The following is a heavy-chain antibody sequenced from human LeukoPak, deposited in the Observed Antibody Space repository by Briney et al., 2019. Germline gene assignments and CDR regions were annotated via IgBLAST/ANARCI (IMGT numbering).Heavy chain of an antibody. CDR3: ARWYSSSSGNWFDP. CDR2: INPNSGGT. V-gene: IGHV1-2*02. Sequence: GASVKVSCKASGYTFTGYYMHWVRQAPGQGPEWMGWINPNSGGTNYAQKFQGRVTMTRDTSISTAYMELSRLRSDDTAVYYCARWYSSSSGNWFDPWGQGTLVTVSS. D-gene: IGHD6-6*01. J-gene: IGHJ5*02. CDR1: GYTFTGYY.